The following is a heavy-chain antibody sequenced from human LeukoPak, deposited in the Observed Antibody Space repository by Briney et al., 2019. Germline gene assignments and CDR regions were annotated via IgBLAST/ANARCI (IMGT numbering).Heavy chain of an antibody. CDR2: IRYDGTNK. J-gene: IGHJ4*02. CDR3: AKYPYYDDSSTLD. Sequence: GGSLRLSCAASGFTFSSYGMHWVRQAPGKGLEWVAFIRYDGTNKYYADSVKGRFTISRDNSKNTLYLQLNSLRVEDTAVYYCAKYPYYDDSSTLDWGQGTLVTVSS. D-gene: IGHD3-22*01. CDR1: GFTFSSYG. V-gene: IGHV3-30*02.